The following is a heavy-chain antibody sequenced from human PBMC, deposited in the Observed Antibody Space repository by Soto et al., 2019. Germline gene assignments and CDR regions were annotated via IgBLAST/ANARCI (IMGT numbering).Heavy chain of an antibody. CDR2: IHYTGSS. CDR3: AGHSNEYRKSLDY. J-gene: IGHJ4*02. D-gene: IGHD1-1*01. CDR1: GGSVSGYY. V-gene: IGHV4-59*08. Sequence: QLQLQESGPGLVKPSETLSLTCTVSGGSVSGYYWSWIRQPPGKGLEWIAYIHYTGSSNSNPSLESRVTMSVDTSKNQFSLKLSSVTAADTAVYYCAGHSNEYRKSLDYWGKGTLVTVSS.